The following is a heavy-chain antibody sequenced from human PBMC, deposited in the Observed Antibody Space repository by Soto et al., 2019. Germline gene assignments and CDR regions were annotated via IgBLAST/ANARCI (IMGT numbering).Heavy chain of an antibody. CDR1: GFTVSSNY. V-gene: IGHV3-53*01. J-gene: IGHJ3*01. CDR3: ARDLNG. Sequence: GGSLRLSCAASGFTVSSNYMSRVRQAPGKGLESVSVLYSGGSTYYADSVKGRFTTSKHNSKDTLYPQMHSLSAEATPGSNCARDLNGWGQGTMVTVSS. CDR2: LYSGGST.